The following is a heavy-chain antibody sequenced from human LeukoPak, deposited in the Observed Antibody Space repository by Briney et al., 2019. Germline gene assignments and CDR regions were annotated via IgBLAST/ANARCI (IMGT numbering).Heavy chain of an antibody. CDR2: ISSSSSYI. Sequence: PGGSLRLSCAASGFTFSSYGMNWVRQAPGKGLEWVSSISSSSSYIYYAASVKGRFTISRDHAKNSLYLQMNSLRAEDTAVYYCARDYIFGVVIYYYMDVWGKGTTVTVSS. V-gene: IGHV3-21*01. CDR3: ARDYIFGVVIYYYMDV. CDR1: GFTFSSYG. J-gene: IGHJ6*03. D-gene: IGHD3-3*02.